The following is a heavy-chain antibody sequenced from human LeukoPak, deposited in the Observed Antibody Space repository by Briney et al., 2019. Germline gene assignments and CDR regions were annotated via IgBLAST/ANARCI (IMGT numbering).Heavy chain of an antibody. CDR3: AKESCSGGSCYYVVMATAYDY. J-gene: IGHJ4*02. CDR1: GFTFSSYG. CDR2: IPYDGSNK. V-gene: IGHV3-30*02. Sequence: GGSLRLSCAASGFTFSSYGMHWVRQAPGKGLEGVAFIPYDGSNKFYADSVKGRFTISRDNSMGTLYLQMNSLRAEDTAVYYCAKESCSGGSCYYVVMATAYDYWGQGPLVTVSS. D-gene: IGHD2-15*01.